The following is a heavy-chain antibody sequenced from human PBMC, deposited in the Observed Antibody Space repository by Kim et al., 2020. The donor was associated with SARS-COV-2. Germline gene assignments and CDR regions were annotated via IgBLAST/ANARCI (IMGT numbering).Heavy chain of an antibody. CDR2: ISSGTTKT. CDR1: GFTFYDYY. Sequence: GGSLRLSCAASGFTFYDYYMTWIRLGPGKGLEWISSISSGTTKTYYADSVKGRFTISRDNSVNSVYLQMDSLRPEDTAVYYCARVFPAYCIGGFCYFDSWGQGTLVTVSS. D-gene: IGHD2-15*01. J-gene: IGHJ4*02. V-gene: IGHV3-11*05. CDR3: ARVFPAYCIGGFCYFDS.